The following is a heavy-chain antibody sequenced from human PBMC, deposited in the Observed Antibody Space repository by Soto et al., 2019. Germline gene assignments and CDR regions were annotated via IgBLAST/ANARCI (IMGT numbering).Heavy chain of an antibody. Sequence: QVHLQQSGPGLVNPSETLSLTCTVSGGSMSSYYWTWIRQPAGKGLEWIGRVYSSGGTHYNPSLKSRVTISLDTSKNQFSLRLLSVTDADTAVYYCARGQRFSDWFAPWGQGTLVTVSS. CDR2: VYSSGGT. D-gene: IGHD3-3*01. CDR3: ARGQRFSDWFAP. V-gene: IGHV4-4*07. CDR1: GGSMSSYY. J-gene: IGHJ5*02.